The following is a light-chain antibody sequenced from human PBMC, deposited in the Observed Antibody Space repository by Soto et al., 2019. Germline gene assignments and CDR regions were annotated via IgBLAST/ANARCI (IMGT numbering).Light chain of an antibody. CDR1: QSIRNY. CDR2: VAS. Sequence: DIQMTQSPSSLSASVGDRVTITCRASQSIRNYVNWYQQKPGKAPKFLIYVASTLQSGVPSMFSGRGSGTDFTLPISRLQPEDFATYYFQQSYSTPYTFGPGTKVDIK. CDR3: QQSYSTPYT. J-gene: IGKJ3*01. V-gene: IGKV1-39*01.